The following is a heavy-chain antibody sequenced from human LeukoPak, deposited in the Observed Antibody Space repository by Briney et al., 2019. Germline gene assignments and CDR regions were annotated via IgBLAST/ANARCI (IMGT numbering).Heavy chain of an antibody. D-gene: IGHD3-16*01. V-gene: IGHV4-31*03. CDR1: GGSISSGGYY. J-gene: IGHJ3*02. Sequence: PSETLSLTCTVSGGSISSGGYYWSWIRQHPGKGLEWIGYIYYSGSTYYNPSLKSRVTISVDTSKNQFSLKLSSVTAADTAVYYCARLIISESEIWGAFDIWGQGTMVTVSS. CDR3: ARLIISESEIWGAFDI. CDR2: IYYSGST.